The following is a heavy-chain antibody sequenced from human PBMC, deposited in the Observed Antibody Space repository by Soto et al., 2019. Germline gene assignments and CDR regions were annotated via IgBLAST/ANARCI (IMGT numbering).Heavy chain of an antibody. V-gene: IGHV3-30*03. CDR1: GFTFGIYG. CDR3: DSAVAGTFH. Sequence: PGGSLRLSCAASGFTFGIYGMHWFRQAPGKGLEWVAVISYDGSNKYYADSVKGRFTISRDNSKNTLYLQMTSLRAEDTALYYCDSAVAGTFHWGQGTLVTVSS. CDR2: ISYDGSNK. J-gene: IGHJ4*02. D-gene: IGHD6-19*01.